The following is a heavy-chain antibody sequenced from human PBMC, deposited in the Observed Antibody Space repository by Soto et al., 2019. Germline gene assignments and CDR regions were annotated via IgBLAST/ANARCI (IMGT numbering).Heavy chain of an antibody. V-gene: IGHV2-70*01. CDR2: IDWDDDK. CDR3: ARMYGDYYYYYGMDV. Sequence: SGPTLVKPTQTLTLTCTFSGFSLSTSGMCVSWIRQPPGKALEWLALIDWDDDKYYSTSLKTRLTISKDTSKNQVVLTMTNMDPVDTATYYCARMYGDYYYYYGMDVWGQGTTVTVSS. CDR1: GFSLSTSGMC. J-gene: IGHJ6*02. D-gene: IGHD4-17*01.